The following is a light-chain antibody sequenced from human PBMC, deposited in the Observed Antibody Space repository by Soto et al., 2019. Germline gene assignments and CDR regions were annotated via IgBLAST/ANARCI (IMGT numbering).Light chain of an antibody. CDR2: DAS. Sequence: EIVLTQSPATLSLSPGERATLSCRASQSVSSYLAWYQQKPGQAPRLLIYDASNRATGIPARFSGSGSGTDFTRTISSLEPEDFAVYYCQQRSNWLSTFGGGTKVEIK. J-gene: IGKJ4*01. V-gene: IGKV3-11*01. CDR1: QSVSSY. CDR3: QQRSNWLST.